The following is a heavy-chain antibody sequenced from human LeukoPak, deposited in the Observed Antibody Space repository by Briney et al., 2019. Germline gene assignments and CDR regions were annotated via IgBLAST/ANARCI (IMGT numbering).Heavy chain of an antibody. CDR3: AKSYSSSWYVGDWFDP. J-gene: IGHJ5*02. Sequence: GRSVRLAYAASAFTVSSYAMSWVSQAGGNGLEWVSSIGGSGGSTYYADSVKGRFTISRDNSKNTLYLQMNSLRPEDTAVYYCAKSYSSSWYVGDWFDPWGQGTLVTVSS. CDR2: IGGSGGST. CDR1: AFTVSSYA. V-gene: IGHV3-23*01. D-gene: IGHD6-13*01.